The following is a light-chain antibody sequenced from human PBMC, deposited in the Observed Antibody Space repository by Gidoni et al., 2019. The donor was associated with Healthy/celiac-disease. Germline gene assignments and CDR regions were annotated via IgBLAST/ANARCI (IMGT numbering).Light chain of an antibody. J-gene: IGKJ4*01. CDR1: QSISSY. CDR3: PQSYSAPRT. Sequence: DIQMTPSPSSLSASVGDSVTITCRASQSISSYLNWYQQTPWKAPTLLLYAASSLQSGVPSRFSGSVSGTDFTLPISSLRPEYFATYHCPQSYSAPRTFGGGTKVEIK. V-gene: IGKV1-39*01. CDR2: AAS.